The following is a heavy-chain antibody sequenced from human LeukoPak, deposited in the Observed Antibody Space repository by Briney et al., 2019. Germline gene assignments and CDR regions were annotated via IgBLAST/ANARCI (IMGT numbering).Heavy chain of an antibody. V-gene: IGHV4-59*01. Sequence: SETLSLTCTVSGGSISPYFWSWMRQTPGKGLEWIGYISYTGSTNYNPALKSRVPISVDTSKNQFSLQLTSATAADTAVYYCARDDYRGVTNFDPWGQGTLVTVSS. J-gene: IGHJ5*02. CDR3: ARDDYRGVTNFDP. CDR1: GGSISPYF. D-gene: IGHD3-10*01. CDR2: ISYTGST.